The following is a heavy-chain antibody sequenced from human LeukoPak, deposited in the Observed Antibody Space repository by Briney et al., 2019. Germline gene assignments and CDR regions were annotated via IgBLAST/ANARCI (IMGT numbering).Heavy chain of an antibody. V-gene: IGHV4-59*01. CDR1: GGSISSYY. D-gene: IGHD6-13*01. CDR2: IYYSGST. Sequence: PSQTLSLTCAASGGSISSYYWSWIRQPPGKGLEWIGYIYYSGSTHYNPSLKSRVTISLDASKNQFSLNLSSVTAADTAIYYCARRVAIAGIFDYWGQGTLVTVSS. CDR3: ARRVAIAGIFDY. J-gene: IGHJ4*02.